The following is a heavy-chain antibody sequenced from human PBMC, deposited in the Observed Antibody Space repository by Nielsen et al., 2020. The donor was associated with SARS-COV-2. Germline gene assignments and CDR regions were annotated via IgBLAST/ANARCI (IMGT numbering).Heavy chain of an antibody. V-gene: IGHV4-39*01. CDR1: GGSISSSSYY. D-gene: IGHD3-22*01. CDR2: IYYSGST. Sequence: SETLSLTCTVSGGSISSSSYYWGWIRQPPGKGLEWIGSIYYSGSTYYNPSLKSRVTISVDTSKNQFSLKLSSVTAADTAVYYCARGFYYDSSGYYSTLYYFDYWGQGTLVTVSS. J-gene: IGHJ4*02. CDR3: ARGFYYDSSGYYSTLYYFDY.